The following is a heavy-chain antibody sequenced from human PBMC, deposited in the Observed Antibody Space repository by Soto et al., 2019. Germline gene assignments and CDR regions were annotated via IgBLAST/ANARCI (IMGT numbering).Heavy chain of an antibody. CDR1: GFSFSSYR. Sequence: QPGGSLRLSCAASGFSFSSYRMNWVRQAPGKGLEWVSYISSSSSTIYYADSVKGRFTISRDNAKNSLYLQMNSLRDEDTAVYYCARDRPAYSGTYYVFDYWGQGTLVTVSS. D-gene: IGHD1-26*01. J-gene: IGHJ4*02. CDR2: ISSSSSTI. V-gene: IGHV3-48*02. CDR3: ARDRPAYSGTYYVFDY.